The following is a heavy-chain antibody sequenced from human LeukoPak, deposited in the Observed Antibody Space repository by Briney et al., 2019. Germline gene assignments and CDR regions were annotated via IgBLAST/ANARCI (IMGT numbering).Heavy chain of an antibody. CDR3: ARDGRSYSSSWHFWFDP. CDR2: IKQDGSEK. D-gene: IGHD6-13*01. CDR1: GFTFSSYW. V-gene: IGHV3-7*01. Sequence: GGSLRLSCAASGFTFSSYWMSWVRQAPGKGLEWVANIKQDGSEKYYVDSVKGRFTISRDNAKNSLYLQMNSLRAEDTAVYYCARDGRSYSSSWHFWFDPWGQGTLVTVSS. J-gene: IGHJ5*02.